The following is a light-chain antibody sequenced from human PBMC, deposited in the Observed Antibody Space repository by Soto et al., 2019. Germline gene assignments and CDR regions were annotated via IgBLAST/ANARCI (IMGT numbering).Light chain of an antibody. Sequence: EIVLTQFPATLSVSPGETVTLSCRASQSVSSYLAWYQQKPGQAPRLLIYGASKKAGGVPDRFGGSGSGTEFTLTISSLQSEDSAVYYCQQYDNWPPRLTFGGGTKVKIK. V-gene: IGKV3D-15*01. CDR3: QQYDNWPPRLT. J-gene: IGKJ4*01. CDR2: GAS. CDR1: QSVSSY.